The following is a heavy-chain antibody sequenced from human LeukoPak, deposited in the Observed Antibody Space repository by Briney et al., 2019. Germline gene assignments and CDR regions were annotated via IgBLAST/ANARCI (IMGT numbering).Heavy chain of an antibody. CDR2: IKRDGSEM. CDR3: ARGQTLMP. Sequence: PGGSLRLSCATSGFNFSNYWMSWVRQAPGKGLEWVANIKRDGSEMYSVAPVKGRFTISRDNAKKSLYLQMNSLRGEDTAVYYCARGQTLMPWGQGTLVTVSS. J-gene: IGHJ5*02. V-gene: IGHV3-7*01. CDR1: GFNFSNYW. D-gene: IGHD3-16*01.